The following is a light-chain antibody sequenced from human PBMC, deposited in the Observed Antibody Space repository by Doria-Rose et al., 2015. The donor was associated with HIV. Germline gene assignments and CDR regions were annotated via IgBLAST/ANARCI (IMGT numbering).Light chain of an antibody. J-gene: IGKJ3*01. CDR1: QSVSSN. Sequence: EIVLTQSPATLSLSPGERATLSCRASQSVSSNLAWYQQKPGQAPRLLIYDASNRATGIPARFRGSGSGTDFTLTISSLEPEDFAVYFCQQRSNWPPIFTFGPGTKVDI. CDR3: QQRSNWPPIFT. CDR2: DAS. V-gene: IGKV3-11*01.